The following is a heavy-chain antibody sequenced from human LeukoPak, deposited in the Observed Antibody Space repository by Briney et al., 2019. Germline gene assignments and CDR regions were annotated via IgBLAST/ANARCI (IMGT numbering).Heavy chain of an antibody. CDR2: ISSSSNYI. V-gene: IGHV3-21*01. J-gene: IGHJ4*02. Sequence: GGSLRLSCAASGLTFSSYSMNWVRQAPGKGLEWVSSISSSSNYIYYADSVKGRFTISRDNAKNSLYLQMNSLRAEDTAVYYCARVPHAMVRGVIITEFYFDYWGQGTLVSVSS. CDR1: GLTFSSYS. CDR3: ARVPHAMVRGVIITEFYFDY. D-gene: IGHD3-10*01.